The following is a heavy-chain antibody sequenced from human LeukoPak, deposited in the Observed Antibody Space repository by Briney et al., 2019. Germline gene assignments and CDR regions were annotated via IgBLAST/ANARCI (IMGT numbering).Heavy chain of an antibody. CDR3: ARGRVEASGWYSDCCWFDP. J-gene: IGHJ5*02. V-gene: IGHV3-33*08. CDR1: GFTFGSYA. D-gene: IGHD6-19*01. CDR2: IWYDGSNK. Sequence: GRSLRLSCAASGFTFGSYAMHWVRQAPGKGLEWVAVIWYDGSNKYYADSVKGRFTISRDNSKNTLYLQMNSLRAEDTAVYYCARGRVEASGWYSDCCWFDPWGQGTLVTVSS.